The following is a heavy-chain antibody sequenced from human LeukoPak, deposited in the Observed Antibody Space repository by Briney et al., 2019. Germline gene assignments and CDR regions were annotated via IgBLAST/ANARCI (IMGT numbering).Heavy chain of an antibody. CDR1: GGSISSYY. D-gene: IGHD2-21*02. CDR3: ARASRGDHIDY. V-gene: IGHV4-59*01. CDR2: IYYSGST. J-gene: IGHJ4*02. Sequence: SETLSLTCTVSGGSISSYYWSWTRQPPGKGLEWIGYIYYSGSTNYNPSLKSRVTISVDTSKNQFSLKLSSVTAADTAVYYCARASRGDHIDYWGQGTLVTVSS.